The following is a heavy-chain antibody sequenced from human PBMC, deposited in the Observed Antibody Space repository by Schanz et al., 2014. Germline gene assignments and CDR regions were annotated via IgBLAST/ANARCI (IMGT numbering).Heavy chain of an antibody. CDR3: TSEAHNHDGLRSYSNV. CDR1: GGTFSSYT. J-gene: IGHJ4*02. CDR2: INPIGGST. D-gene: IGHD3-10*01. V-gene: IGHV1-69*08. Sequence: QLQLVQSGAEVKKPGSSVKVSCKLSGGTFSSYTISWMRQAPGQGLEWMGIINPIGGSTTYAQKFRGAVTLTTDTSTDTAYLELTSLRSEDTAVYFCTSEAHNHDGLRSYSNVWGQGTLVTVTS.